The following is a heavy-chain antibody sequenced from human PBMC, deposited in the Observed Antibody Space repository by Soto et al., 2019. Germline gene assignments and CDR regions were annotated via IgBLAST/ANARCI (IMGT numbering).Heavy chain of an antibody. CDR1: GGSISSSSYY. CDR2: IYYSGST. V-gene: IGHV4-39*01. J-gene: IGHJ4*02. Sequence: QLQLQESGPGLVKPSETLSLTCTVSGGSISSSSYYWGWIRQPPGKGLEWLGSIYYSGSTYYNPSLKSRLTLSVDTPKNPFPLKLRSVTAADTAVYYCATHPGLDYWGQGTLVTVSS. CDR3: ATHPGLDY.